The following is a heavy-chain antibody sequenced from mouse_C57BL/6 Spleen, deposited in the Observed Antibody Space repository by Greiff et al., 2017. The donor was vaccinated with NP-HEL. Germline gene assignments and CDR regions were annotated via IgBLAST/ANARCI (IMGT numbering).Heavy chain of an antibody. D-gene: IGHD1-1*02. CDR2: IYPGDGDT. CDR1: GYAFSSSW. CDR3: ARWWSTSRGYFDD. V-gene: IGHV1-82*01. J-gene: IGHJ2*01. Sequence: VQLLQSGPELVKPGASVKISCKASGYAFSSSWMNWVKQRPGQGLEWIGRIYPGDGDTNYNGKFKGKATLTADKSSSTAYMQLSSLTSEDSAVYFYARWWSTSRGYFDDWGQGTTLTVSS.